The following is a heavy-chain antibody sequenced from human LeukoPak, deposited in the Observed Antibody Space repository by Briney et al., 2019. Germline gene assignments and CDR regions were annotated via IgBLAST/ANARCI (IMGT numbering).Heavy chain of an antibody. Sequence: SETLSLTCTVSGGSISSFYWSWIRQPPGKGLEWLGYISYSGSTNYNPSLKSRVTISVDTSKNQFSLKLSSVTAADTAVYYCARDADTSSHFDYWGQGTLVTVSS. D-gene: IGHD2-2*01. CDR2: ISYSGST. CDR1: GGSISSFY. J-gene: IGHJ4*02. CDR3: ARDADTSSHFDY. V-gene: IGHV4-59*01.